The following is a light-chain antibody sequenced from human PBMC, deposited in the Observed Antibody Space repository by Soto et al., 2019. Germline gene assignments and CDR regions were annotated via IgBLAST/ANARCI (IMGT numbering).Light chain of an antibody. CDR3: CSYTTTTAWV. J-gene: IGLJ3*02. CDR1: SSDIGGYNY. V-gene: IGLV2-14*01. Sequence: QSALTQPASVSGSPGQSITISCTGTSSDIGGYNYVSWYQQHPGKAPKLMIYEVVNRPSGVSNRFSGSKSGNTASLTISGLQAEDEADYYCCSYTTTTAWVFGGGTQLTVL. CDR2: EVV.